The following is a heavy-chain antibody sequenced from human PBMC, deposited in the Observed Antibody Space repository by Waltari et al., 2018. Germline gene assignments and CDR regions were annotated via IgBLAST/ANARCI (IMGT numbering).Heavy chain of an antibody. CDR3: AKRGGTGTVAVGGIHCDH. Sequence: EVQLLESGGGLIQRGGYLRPPCVASGFIFCNYAISWVRQAPGKGLEWVSSVHSSGSKAYYSDSVKGRFAISKDNSKNTVYLEGNSLRVEDTSTYYCAKRGGTGTVAVGGIHCDHWGQGTLVTVSS. D-gene: IGHD1-26*01. V-gene: IGHV3-23*05. CDR2: VHSSGSKA. J-gene: IGHJ4*02. CDR1: GFIFCNYA.